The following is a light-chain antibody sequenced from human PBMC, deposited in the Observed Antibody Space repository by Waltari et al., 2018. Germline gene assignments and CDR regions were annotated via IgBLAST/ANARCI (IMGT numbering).Light chain of an antibody. J-gene: IGLJ3*02. CDR3: LSRDTPSTRV. Sequence: SSEVTQDPHVSVALGQTVTITCRGASFRGYYASWYRQRPGQAPVLVLYGQERPSGIPDRFSGSTSGDTAYLTITGAQAGDEGDYYCLSRDTPSTRVFGGGTRLTV. CDR1: SFRGYY. V-gene: IGLV3-19*01. CDR2: GQE.